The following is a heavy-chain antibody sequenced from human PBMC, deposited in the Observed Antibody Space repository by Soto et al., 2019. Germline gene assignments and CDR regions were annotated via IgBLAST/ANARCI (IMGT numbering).Heavy chain of an antibody. J-gene: IGHJ3*02. D-gene: IGHD3-3*01. CDR1: GGSFSGYY. V-gene: IGHV4-34*01. Sequence: SETLSLTCAVYGGSFSGYYWSWIRQPPGKGLEWIGEINHSGSTNYNPSLKSRVTISVDTSKNQFSLKLSSVTAADTAVYYCARLRITIFGVVIKSGAFDIWGQGTMVT. CDR2: INHSGST. CDR3: ARLRITIFGVVIKSGAFDI.